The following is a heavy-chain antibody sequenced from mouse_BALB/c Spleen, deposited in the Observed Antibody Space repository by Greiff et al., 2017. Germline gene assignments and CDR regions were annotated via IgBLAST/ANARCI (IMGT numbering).Heavy chain of an antibody. CDR2: INPSSGYT. CDR3: ATGKAWFAY. J-gene: IGHJ3*01. D-gene: IGHD4-1*01. CDR1: GYTFTSYT. Sequence: QVQLQQSAAELARPGASVKMSCKASGYTFTSYTMHWVKQRPGQGLEWIGYINPSSGYTEYNQKFKDKTTLTADKSSSTAYMQLSSLTSEDSAVYYCATGKAWFAYWGQGTLVTVSA. V-gene: IGHV1-4*02.